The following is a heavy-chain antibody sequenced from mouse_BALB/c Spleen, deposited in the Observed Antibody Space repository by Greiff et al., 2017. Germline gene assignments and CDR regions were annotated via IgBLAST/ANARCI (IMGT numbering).Heavy chain of an antibody. V-gene: IGHV5-17*02. J-gene: IGHJ4*01. CDR3: AREVRSVYVNAMDY. CDR2: ISSGSSTI. D-gene: IGHD3-1*01. CDR1: GFTFSSFG. Sequence: EVHLVESGGGLVQPGGSRKLSCAASGFTFSSFGMHWVRQAPEKGLEWVAYISSGSSTIYYADTVKGRFTISRDNPKNTLFLQMTSLRSEDTAMYYCAREVRSVYVNAMDYWGQGTSVTVSS.